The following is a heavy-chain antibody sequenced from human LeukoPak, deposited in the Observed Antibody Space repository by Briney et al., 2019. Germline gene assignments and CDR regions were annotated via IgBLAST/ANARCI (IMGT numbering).Heavy chain of an antibody. CDR3: ARLRGGIYSSRDAFDI. Sequence: ASVKVSCRASGYTFTTNGISWVRQAPGQGLEWMAWISLDNGDTKYAQEFQGRLTVTTDTSTSTAYMELRSLRSDDTAVYYCARLRGGIYSSRDAFDIWGQGTMVTVSS. V-gene: IGHV1-18*04. D-gene: IGHD6-19*01. CDR1: GYTFTTNG. J-gene: IGHJ3*02. CDR2: ISLDNGDT.